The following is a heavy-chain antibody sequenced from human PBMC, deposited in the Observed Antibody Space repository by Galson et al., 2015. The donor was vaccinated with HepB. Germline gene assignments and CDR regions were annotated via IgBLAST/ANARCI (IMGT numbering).Heavy chain of an antibody. CDR2: ISYDGSNK. Sequence: SLRLSCAASGFTFSSYAMHWVRQAPGKGLEWVAVISYDGSNKYYADSVKGRFTISRDNSKNTLYLQMNSLRAEDTAVYYCARGLGVGATIDYWGQGTLVTVSS. V-gene: IGHV3-30-3*01. CDR3: ARGLGVGATIDY. J-gene: IGHJ4*02. CDR1: GFTFSSYA. D-gene: IGHD1-26*01.